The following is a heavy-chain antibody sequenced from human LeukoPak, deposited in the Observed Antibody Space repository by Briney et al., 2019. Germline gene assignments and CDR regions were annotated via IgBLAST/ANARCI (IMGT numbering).Heavy chain of an antibody. V-gene: IGHV1-69*04. CDR3: ARDQGDNSSGYYAIWYAFDV. CDR2: IVPILGIA. CDR1: GGTFNNYA. D-gene: IGHD5-18*01. Sequence: GSSVKVSCKASGGTFNNYAISWVRQAPGQGLEWMGRIVPILGIANYAQEFQGRLIITADKATSSAYMELSSLRSEDTAVYYCARDQGDNSSGYYAIWYAFDVWGQGTMVTVSS. J-gene: IGHJ3*01.